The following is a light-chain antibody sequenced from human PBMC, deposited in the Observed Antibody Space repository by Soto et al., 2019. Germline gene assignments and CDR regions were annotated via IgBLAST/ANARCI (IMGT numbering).Light chain of an antibody. J-gene: IGKJ1*01. CDR1: QSVSNSY. CDR2: GAS. Sequence: EIVLTQSPGTLSLPPGERATLSCRASQSVSNSYLAWYQQKSGQAPRLLIYGASYKATGIPDRFSGSGSGTDFTLTISSLEPEDFVVYFCQQYGSSPGTFGQGTKVEIK. CDR3: QQYGSSPGT. V-gene: IGKV3-20*01.